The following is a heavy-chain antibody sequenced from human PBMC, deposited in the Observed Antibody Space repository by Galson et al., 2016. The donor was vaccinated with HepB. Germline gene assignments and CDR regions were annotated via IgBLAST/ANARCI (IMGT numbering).Heavy chain of an antibody. CDR3: AKDYGDCSGGRCYSPTLFDY. V-gene: IGHV3-23*01. D-gene: IGHD2-15*01. J-gene: IGHJ4*02. CDR2: ITESGGTT. Sequence: ASEFTFSSYAMSWVRQAPGKGLEWVSGITESGGTTYYADSVKGRFTISRDNSKNTLYLQMNGLRAEDTAVYYCAKDYGDCSGGRCYSPTLFDYWGQGTLVTVSS. CDR1: EFTFSSYA.